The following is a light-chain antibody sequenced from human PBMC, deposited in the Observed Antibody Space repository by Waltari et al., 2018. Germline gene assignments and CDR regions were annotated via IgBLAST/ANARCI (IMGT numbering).Light chain of an antibody. J-gene: IGKJ4*01. CDR2: LVS. CDR1: QSLLFSDGYTY. CDR3: MQGTQVPLT. Sequence: DIVMTQTPLSLPVTPGEPASISCRSSQSLLFSDGYTYLDWYLQKAGHAPQLLIYLVSKRASGVPDRFSGSGSGTDFTLKISRVEAEDVGVYYCMQGTQVPLTFCGGTKVEIK. V-gene: IGKV2-40*01.